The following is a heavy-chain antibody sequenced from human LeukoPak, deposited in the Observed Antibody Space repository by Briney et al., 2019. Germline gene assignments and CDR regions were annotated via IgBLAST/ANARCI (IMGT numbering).Heavy chain of an antibody. Sequence: GASVKVSCKASGYTFTGYYMHWVRQAPGQGLEWMGGIIPIFGTANYAQKFQGRVTITADESTSTAYMELSSLRSEDTAVYYCATYSSSGWKNYYYYYMDVWGKGTTVTISS. D-gene: IGHD6-19*01. V-gene: IGHV1-69*13. J-gene: IGHJ6*03. CDR3: ATYSSSGWKNYYYYYMDV. CDR2: IIPIFGTA. CDR1: GYTFTGYY.